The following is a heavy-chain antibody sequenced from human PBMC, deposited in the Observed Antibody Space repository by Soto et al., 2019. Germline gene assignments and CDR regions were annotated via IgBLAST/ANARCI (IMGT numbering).Heavy chain of an antibody. CDR3: AKGLTIFGVVMPGMDV. J-gene: IGHJ6*02. CDR1: GFTFDDYT. Sequence: GGSLRLSCAASGFTFDDYTMHWVRQAPGKGLEWVSLISWDGGSTYYADSVKGRFTISRDNSKNSLYLQMNSLRTEDTALYYCAKGLTIFGVVMPGMDVWGQGTTVTVSS. V-gene: IGHV3-43*01. D-gene: IGHD3-3*01. CDR2: ISWDGGST.